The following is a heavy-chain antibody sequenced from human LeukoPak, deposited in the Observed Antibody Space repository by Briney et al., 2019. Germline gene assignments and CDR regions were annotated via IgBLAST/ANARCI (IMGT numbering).Heavy chain of an antibody. D-gene: IGHD3-10*01. CDR3: VRDRELTY. J-gene: IGHJ4*02. CDR2: IYNSGSST. Sequence: SETLSLTCAVYGGSFSGYYWSWIRQPPGKGLEWIGYIYNSGSSTIYNPSLKSRVTISVDTSKNQFSLRLSSVTAADTAVYFCVRDRELTYWGQGTLATVSS. CDR1: GGSFSGYY. V-gene: IGHV4-59*01.